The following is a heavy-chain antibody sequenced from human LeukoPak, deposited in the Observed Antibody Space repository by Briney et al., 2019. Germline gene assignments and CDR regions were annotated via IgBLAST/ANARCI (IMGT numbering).Heavy chain of an antibody. Sequence: ASVKVSCKASGYTFTDYYIHWVRQAPGQGLEWMGWINPNSGGTSYAKKFQGRLTMTRDTSISTAYMELKSLRSDDTAVYYCARGPPGVLRFLEWNSPPDYWGQGTLVTVSS. CDR1: GYTFTDYY. CDR3: ARGPPGVLRFLEWNSPPDY. J-gene: IGHJ4*02. D-gene: IGHD3-3*01. V-gene: IGHV1-2*02. CDR2: INPNSGGT.